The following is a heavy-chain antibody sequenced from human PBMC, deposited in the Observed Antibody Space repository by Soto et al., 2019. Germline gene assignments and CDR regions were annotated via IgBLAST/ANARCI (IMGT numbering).Heavy chain of an antibody. CDR2: ISGSGGST. Sequence: EVQLLESGGGLVQPGGSLRLSCAASGFTFSSYAMSWVRQAPGKGLEWVSAISGSGGSTYYADSVKGRFTISRDNSKNTLYLQMNRLRAEDTAVYYCAKEHPYYYGSGTRYYFDYWGQGTLVTVSS. J-gene: IGHJ4*02. D-gene: IGHD3-10*01. V-gene: IGHV3-23*01. CDR1: GFTFSSYA. CDR3: AKEHPYYYGSGTRYYFDY.